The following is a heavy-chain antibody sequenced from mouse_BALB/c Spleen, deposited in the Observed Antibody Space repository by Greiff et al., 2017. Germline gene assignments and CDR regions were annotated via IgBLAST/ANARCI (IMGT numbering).Heavy chain of an antibody. CDR3: ARRDYDYTFFAY. CDR2: ISSGGSYT. D-gene: IGHD2-4*01. V-gene: IGHV5-6*02. Sequence: EVMLVESGGDLVKPGGSLKLSCAASGFTFSSYGMSWVRQTPDKRLEWVATISSGGSYTYYPDSVKGRFTISRDNAKNTLYLQMSSLKSEDTAMYYCARRDYDYTFFAYWGQGTLVTASA. J-gene: IGHJ3*01. CDR1: GFTFSSYG.